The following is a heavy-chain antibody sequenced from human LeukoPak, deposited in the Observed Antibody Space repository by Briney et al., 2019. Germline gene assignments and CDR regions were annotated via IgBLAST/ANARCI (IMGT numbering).Heavy chain of an antibody. V-gene: IGHV1-2*06. CDR3: ARERYSYGATLFDY. D-gene: IGHD5-18*01. CDR2: INPNSGGT. J-gene: IGHJ4*02. CDR1: GYTFTSYA. Sequence: ASVKVSCKASGYTFTSYAMHWVRQAPGQGLEWMGRINPNSGGTNYAQKFQGRVTMTRDTSISTAYMELSRLRSDDTAVYYCARERYSYGATLFDYWGQGTLVTVSS.